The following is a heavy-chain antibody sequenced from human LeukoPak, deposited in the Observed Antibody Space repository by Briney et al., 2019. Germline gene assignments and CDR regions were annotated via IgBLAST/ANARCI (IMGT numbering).Heavy chain of an antibody. CDR3: VGLTVWSGIRYYDDS. CDR2: TRNKANSYTT. J-gene: IGHJ5*02. V-gene: IGHV3-72*01. Sequence: GGSLRLSCAISGFTFSDYYMDWVRQAPGEGLEWVGRTRNKANSYTTEYAASVKGRFTISRDDSNNSLYLQMHSLKIEDTAVYFCVGLTVWSGIRYYDDSWSQGTLVTVSS. D-gene: IGHD3-22*01. CDR1: GFTFSDYY.